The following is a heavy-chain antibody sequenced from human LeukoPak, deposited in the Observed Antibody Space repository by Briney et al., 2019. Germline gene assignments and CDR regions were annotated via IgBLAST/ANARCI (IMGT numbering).Heavy chain of an antibody. CDR3: VSGAFFYGSGMNS. CDR1: GFTFSSYG. J-gene: IGHJ4*02. CDR2: IAYDESKI. V-gene: IGHV3-30*03. D-gene: IGHD3-10*01. Sequence: GGSLRLSCTASGFTFSSYGMHWVRQAPGRGLEWVALIAYDESKIFYADSVKGRFTISRDNSNNTFYLQMNSLRVEDSAVYYCVSGAFFYGSGMNSWGQGTLVTVSS.